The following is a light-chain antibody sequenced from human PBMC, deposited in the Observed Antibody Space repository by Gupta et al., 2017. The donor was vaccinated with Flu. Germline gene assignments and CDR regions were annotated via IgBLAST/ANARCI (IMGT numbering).Light chain of an antibody. CDR1: SSNIGSDT. Sequence: RVTISCSGSSSNIGSDTVNWYHQLPGTAPKLLIHSNNQRPSGVPDRFSGSKAGTSASLAISGLQSKDEADYYCAAWDDSLNGPVFGGGTKLTVL. CDR3: AAWDDSLNGPV. V-gene: IGLV1-44*01. CDR2: SNN. J-gene: IGLJ2*01.